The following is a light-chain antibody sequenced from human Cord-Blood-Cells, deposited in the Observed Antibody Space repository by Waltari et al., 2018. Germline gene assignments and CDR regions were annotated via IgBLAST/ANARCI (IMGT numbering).Light chain of an antibody. CDR2: WAS. CDR3: QQYYSTPWT. J-gene: IGKJ1*01. Sequence: DIVMTQSPDSLAVSLGERATINCKSSQSVLYSSNNKNYLAWYQQKPGQPPKLLIYWASTRESGFPDRVSGSGSGTDFTLTISSLQAEDVAVYYCQQYYSTPWTFGQGTKVEIK. CDR1: QSVLYSSNNKNY. V-gene: IGKV4-1*01.